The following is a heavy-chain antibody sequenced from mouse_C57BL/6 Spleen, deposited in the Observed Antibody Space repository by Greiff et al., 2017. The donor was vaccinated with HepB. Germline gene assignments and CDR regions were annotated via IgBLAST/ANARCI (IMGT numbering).Heavy chain of an antibody. Sequence: EVQLQQSGTVLARPGASVKMSCKTSGYTFTSYWMHWVKQRPGQGLEWIGAIYPGNSDTSYNQKFKGKAKLTAVTSASTAYMELSSLTNEDSAVYYCTSSDGYYPYWYFDVWGTGTTVTVSS. CDR1: GYTFTSYW. V-gene: IGHV1-5*01. D-gene: IGHD2-3*01. CDR2: IYPGNSDT. J-gene: IGHJ1*03. CDR3: TSSDGYYPYWYFDV.